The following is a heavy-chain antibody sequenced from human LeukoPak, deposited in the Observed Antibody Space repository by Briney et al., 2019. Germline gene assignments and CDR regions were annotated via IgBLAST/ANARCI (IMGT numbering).Heavy chain of an antibody. CDR2: IYTDGGT. V-gene: IGHV3-53*01. D-gene: IGHD1-26*01. CDR3: AKTGSSRFDY. Sequence: PGGSLRLSCAASEFTVSSNYMSWVRQAPGKGLEWVSVIYTDGGTYYAGSVKGRFIISRDNSKNTLFLQMNSLRAEDTAVYYCAKTGSSRFDYWGQGTLVTVSS. J-gene: IGHJ4*02. CDR1: EFTVSSNY.